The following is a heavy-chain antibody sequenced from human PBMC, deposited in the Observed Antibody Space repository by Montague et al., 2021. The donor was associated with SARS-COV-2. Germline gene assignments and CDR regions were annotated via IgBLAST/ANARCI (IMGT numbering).Heavy chain of an antibody. Sequence: TLSLTCAVSGGSISSGGYSWNWIRQPPGKGLEWIGYIYHSGSTYYNPSLKSRVTISLDSSKNQFSLNLTSVTAADTAVYYCARGSMVRGGKVYYGVDAWGQGTTVTVSS. V-gene: IGHV4-30-2*01. D-gene: IGHD3-10*01. CDR1: GGSISSGGYS. CDR3: ARGSMVRGGKVYYGVDA. CDR2: IYHSGST. J-gene: IGHJ6*02.